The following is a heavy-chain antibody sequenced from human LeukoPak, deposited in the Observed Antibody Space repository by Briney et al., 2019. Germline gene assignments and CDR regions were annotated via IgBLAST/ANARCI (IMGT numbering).Heavy chain of an antibody. CDR1: GGSFSGYY. CDR3: ARYRLRLGAFDI. CDR2: INHSGST. D-gene: IGHD6-19*01. J-gene: IGHJ3*02. V-gene: IGHV4-34*01. Sequence: SETLSLTCAVYGGSFSGYYWSWIRQPPGKGLEWIGEINHSGSTNYNPSLKSRVTISVDTSKNQFSLKLSSVTAADTAVYYCARYRLRLGAFDIWGQGTMVTVSS.